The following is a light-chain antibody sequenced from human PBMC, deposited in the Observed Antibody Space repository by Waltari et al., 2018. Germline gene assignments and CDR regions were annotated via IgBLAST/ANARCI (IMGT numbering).Light chain of an antibody. Sequence: DIQMTQSPSTLSASVGDRVTITCRASQTVSTWLAWYPQKPGKAPKLLIYKTSILESGVPSRFSGSGSGTDFTLTISRLQPDDFATYFCHQYSSFSQTFGQGTRVEVK. J-gene: IGKJ1*01. CDR3: HQYSSFSQT. CDR2: KTS. CDR1: QTVSTW. V-gene: IGKV1-5*03.